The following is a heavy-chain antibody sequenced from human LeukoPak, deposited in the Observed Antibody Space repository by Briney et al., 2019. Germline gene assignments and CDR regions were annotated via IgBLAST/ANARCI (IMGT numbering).Heavy chain of an antibody. CDR2: IYPGDSDT. V-gene: IGHV5-51*01. CDR1: GYSFTGYW. CDR3: ARELQWLDLDAFDI. Sequence: GESLKISCKGSGYSFTGYWIGWVRQMPGKGLEWMGIIYPGDSDTRYSPSFQGQVTISADKSISTAYLQWSSLKASDTAMYYCARELQWLDLDAFDIWGQGTMATVSS. D-gene: IGHD6-19*01. J-gene: IGHJ3*02.